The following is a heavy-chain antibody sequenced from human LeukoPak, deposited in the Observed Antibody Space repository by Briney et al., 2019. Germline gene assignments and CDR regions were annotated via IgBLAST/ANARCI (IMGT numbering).Heavy chain of an antibody. CDR3: ARAKGSSSWYHY. V-gene: IGHV3-66*01. Sequence: GGSLRLSCAVSGITVSNNFMIWVRQAPGKGLEWVSLIYSGGTTSYADSVRGRFTISRDSSKNTLYLQMNSLRAEDTAVYYCARAKGSSSWYHYWGQGTLVTVSS. CDR2: IYSGGTT. J-gene: IGHJ4*02. CDR1: GITVSNNF. D-gene: IGHD6-13*01.